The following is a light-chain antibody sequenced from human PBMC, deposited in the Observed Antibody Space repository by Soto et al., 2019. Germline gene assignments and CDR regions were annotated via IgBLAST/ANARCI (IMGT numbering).Light chain of an antibody. V-gene: IGKV3-15*01. Sequence: EIVMPQSPATLSVSPGERATLSCRASQSVSNNLAWYQQKPGQAPRLLIHGAISRASGIPARFRGSGSGTEFTLTISSLQSEDFAVYYCQQYNNWLSWTFGQGTKVDIK. J-gene: IGKJ1*01. CDR1: QSVSNN. CDR3: QQYNNWLSWT. CDR2: GAI.